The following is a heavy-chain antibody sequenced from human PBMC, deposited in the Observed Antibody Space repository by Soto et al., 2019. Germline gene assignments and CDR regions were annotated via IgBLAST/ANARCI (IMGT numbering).Heavy chain of an antibody. Sequence: LSLTCTVPGGSISRGGYYWSWIRQHPGKGLEWIGSIYYSGSTYYNPSLKSRVTISVDTSKNQFSLKLSSVTAADTAVYYCASGAARRFDYWGQGTLVTVSS. CDR2: IYYSGST. D-gene: IGHD6-6*01. CDR1: GGSISRGGYY. CDR3: ASGAARRFDY. V-gene: IGHV4-31*03. J-gene: IGHJ4*02.